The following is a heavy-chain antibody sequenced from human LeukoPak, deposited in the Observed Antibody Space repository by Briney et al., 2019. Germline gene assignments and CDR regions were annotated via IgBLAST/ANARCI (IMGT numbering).Heavy chain of an antibody. Sequence: PSETLSLTCAVYGGSFSGYYWRWIRQTPGKGLEWIGEINHSGTTNCNPSLKSRVTISVDTSKNQFSLELSSVTAADTAVYYCARGYPDSSGYYYGSWFDPWGQGTLVTVSS. V-gene: IGHV4-34*01. J-gene: IGHJ5*02. CDR3: ARGYPDSSGYYYGSWFDP. CDR1: GGSFSGYY. CDR2: INHSGTT. D-gene: IGHD3-22*01.